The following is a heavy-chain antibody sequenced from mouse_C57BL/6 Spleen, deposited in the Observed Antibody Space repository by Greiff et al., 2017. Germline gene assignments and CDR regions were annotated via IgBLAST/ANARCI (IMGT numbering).Heavy chain of an antibody. V-gene: IGHV8-12*01. J-gene: IGHJ4*01. CDR3: ARHIYDGYYFYAMDY. CDR2: IYWDDDK. CDR1: GFSLSTSGMG. Sequence: QVTLKESGPGILQSSQTLSLTCSFSGFSLSTSGMGVSWIRQPSGKGLEWLAHIYWDDDKRYNPSLKSRLTISKDTSRNQVFLKITSVDTADTATYYCARHIYDGYYFYAMDYWGQGTSVTVSS. D-gene: IGHD2-3*01.